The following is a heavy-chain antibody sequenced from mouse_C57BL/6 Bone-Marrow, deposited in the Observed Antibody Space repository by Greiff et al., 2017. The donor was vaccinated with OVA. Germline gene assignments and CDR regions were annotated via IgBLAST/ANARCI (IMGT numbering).Heavy chain of an antibody. J-gene: IGHJ2*01. Sequence: EVQLQQSGAELVRPGASVKLSCTASGFNIKDDYMHWVKQRPEQGLEWIGWIDPENGATEYASKFQGKATITADTSSNTASLQLSSLTSEDTAVYYCTSYGNFDYWGQGTTRTVSS. V-gene: IGHV14-4*01. CDR3: TSYGNFDY. CDR2: IDPENGAT. CDR1: GFNIKDDY. D-gene: IGHD2-1*01.